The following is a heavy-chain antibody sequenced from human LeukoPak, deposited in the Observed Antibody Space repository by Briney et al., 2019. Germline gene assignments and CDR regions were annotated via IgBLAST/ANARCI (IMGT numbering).Heavy chain of an antibody. D-gene: IGHD2/OR15-2a*01. CDR2: ISGSGGST. Sequence: SGGTLRLSCAASGFTFSSYGMSWVRQAPGKGLEWVSLISGSGGSTYYADSVKGRFTISRDNSKNTLYLQMNSLRAEDTAVYYCAKDLYYFDYWGQGTLVTVSS. V-gene: IGHV3-23*01. CDR3: AKDLYYFDY. CDR1: GFTFSSYG. J-gene: IGHJ4*02.